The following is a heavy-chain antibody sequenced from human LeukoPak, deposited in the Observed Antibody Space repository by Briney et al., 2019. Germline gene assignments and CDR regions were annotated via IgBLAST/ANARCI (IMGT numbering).Heavy chain of an antibody. Sequence: ASVKVSCKASGYTFTGYYMHWVRQAPGQGLEWMGWINPNSGGTNYAQKFQGRVTMTRDTSISTAYMELNRLRSDDTAVYYCARVPLSTECTGGSCYEREFDYWGQGTLVSVSS. CDR2: INPNSGGT. V-gene: IGHV1-2*02. CDR3: ARVPLSTECTGGSCYEREFDY. CDR1: GYTFTGYY. D-gene: IGHD2-15*01. J-gene: IGHJ4*02.